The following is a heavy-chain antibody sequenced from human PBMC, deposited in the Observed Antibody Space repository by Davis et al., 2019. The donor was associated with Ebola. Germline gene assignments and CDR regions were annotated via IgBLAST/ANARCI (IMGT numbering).Heavy chain of an antibody. CDR2: ITSSGGGT. CDR1: GFTVSSNY. J-gene: IGHJ6*04. D-gene: IGHD3-3*01. CDR3: AKSGLSFGVVKYHYGMDV. Sequence: GESLKISCAASGFTVSSNYMSWVRQAPGKGLEWVSAITSSGGGTYYADSVKGRFTISRDNSKNTLYLQMNSLRVDDTAVYYCAKSGLSFGVVKYHYGMDVWGKGTTVTVSS. V-gene: IGHV3-23*01.